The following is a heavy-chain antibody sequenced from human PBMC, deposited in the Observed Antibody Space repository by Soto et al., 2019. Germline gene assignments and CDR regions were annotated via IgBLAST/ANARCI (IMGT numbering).Heavy chain of an antibody. CDR3: ARGSSGYGYDAFAI. Sequence: GGSLRLSCAASGLTVSSNYMSWVRQAPGKGLEWVSLIYGDRSTYYADSVKGRFTISRHNSKNTLHLQMNSLTTEDTAVFYCARGSSGYGYDAFAIWGQGTMVTVSS. V-gene: IGHV3-53*04. D-gene: IGHD5-12*01. J-gene: IGHJ3*02. CDR1: GLTVSSNY. CDR2: IYGDRST.